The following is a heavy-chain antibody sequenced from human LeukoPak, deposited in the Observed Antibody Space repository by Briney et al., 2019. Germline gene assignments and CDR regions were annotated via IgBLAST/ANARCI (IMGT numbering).Heavy chain of an antibody. CDR1: GGSIGSGGYY. CDR3: ARVRGYSYGEPDY. CDR2: ISDSGST. J-gene: IGHJ4*02. V-gene: IGHV4-31*03. Sequence: SETLSLTCTVSGGSIGSGGYYWTWIRQHPGRGLEWIGHISDSGSTYYNPSLNNRVTISTGTSKRQFSLNLSSVTAADTAVYYCARVRGYSYGEPDYWGRGTLVTVSS. D-gene: IGHD5-18*01.